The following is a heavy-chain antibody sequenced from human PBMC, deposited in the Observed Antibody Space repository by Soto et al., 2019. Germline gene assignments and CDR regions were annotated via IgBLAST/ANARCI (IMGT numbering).Heavy chain of an antibody. CDR2: ISGYNGNT. CDR3: ARGANYDILSASYYYGMDV. V-gene: IGHV1-18*01. Sequence: ASVNVSCKASGYTFTSYGISWVRQAPGQGLEWMGWISGYNGNTNYAQKLQGRVTMTTDTSTSTAYMELRSLRSDDTAVYYFARGANYDILSASYYYGMDVWGHGTTVTVSS. D-gene: IGHD3-9*01. J-gene: IGHJ6*02. CDR1: GYTFTSYG.